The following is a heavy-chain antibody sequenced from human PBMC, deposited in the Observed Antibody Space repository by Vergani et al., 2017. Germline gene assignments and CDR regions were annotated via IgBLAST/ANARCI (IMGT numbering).Heavy chain of an antibody. Sequence: QVQLVESGGGVVQPGRSLRLSCAASGFTFSSYGMHWVRQAPGKGLEWVAVISYDGSNKYYADSVKGRFTISRDNSKNTLYLQMNSLRAEDTAVYYCAKDRRLYGSGSYWFYYFDYWGQGTLVTVSS. V-gene: IGHV3-30*18. CDR3: AKDRRLYGSGSYWFYYFDY. CDR2: ISYDGSNK. J-gene: IGHJ4*02. CDR1: GFTFSSYG. D-gene: IGHD3-10*01.